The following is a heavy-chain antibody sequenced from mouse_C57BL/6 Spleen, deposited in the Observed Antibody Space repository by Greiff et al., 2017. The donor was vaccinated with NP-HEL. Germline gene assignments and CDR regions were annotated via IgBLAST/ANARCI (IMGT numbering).Heavy chain of an antibody. V-gene: IGHV5-17*01. CDR3: ARSRPSPGDLSMDY. J-gene: IGHJ4*01. CDR2: ISSGSSTI. CDR1: GFTFSDYG. Sequence: EVQVVESGGGLVKPGGSLKLSCAASGFTFSDYGMHWVRQAPEKGLEWVAYISSGSSTIYYADTVKGRFTISRDNAKNTLFLQMTSLRSEDTAMYYCARSRPSPGDLSMDYWGQGTSVTVSS. D-gene: IGHD3-2*02.